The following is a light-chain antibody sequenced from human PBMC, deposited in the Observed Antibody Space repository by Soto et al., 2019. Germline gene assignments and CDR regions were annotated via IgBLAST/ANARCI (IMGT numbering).Light chain of an antibody. J-gene: IGLJ3*02. V-gene: IGLV2-23*01. CDR2: EDT. Sequence: QSVLTQPASVSGSPGQSITISCTGTSKDVGNYKLVSWYQQHPDKAPKLIIYEDTNRPSGISDRFPGSKSGNTASLTISGLQAEDEADYYCCSYAGVDIPMVFGGGTKLTVL. CDR1: SKDVGNYKL. CDR3: CSYAGVDIPMV.